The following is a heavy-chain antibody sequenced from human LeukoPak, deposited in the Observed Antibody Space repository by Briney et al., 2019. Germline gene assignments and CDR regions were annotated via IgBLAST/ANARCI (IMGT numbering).Heavy chain of an antibody. CDR2: INPNSSGT. Sequence: GASVKVSCKASGYTFTGYYMHWVRQAPGQGLEWMGWINPNSSGTNYAQKFQGRVTMTRDTSISTAYMELSGLGSDDTAVYYCARDLMDSNYYDSSGYYYGSYSGSYYWGQGTLVTVSS. CDR3: ARDLMDSNYYDSSGYYYGSYSGSYY. J-gene: IGHJ4*02. V-gene: IGHV1-2*02. D-gene: IGHD3-22*01. CDR1: GYTFTGYY.